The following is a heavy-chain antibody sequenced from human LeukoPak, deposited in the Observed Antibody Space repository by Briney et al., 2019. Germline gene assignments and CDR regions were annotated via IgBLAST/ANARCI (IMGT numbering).Heavy chain of an antibody. CDR2: ISSSSSYI. V-gene: IGHV3-21*01. CDR3: ARFVVPAAIDY. J-gene: IGHJ4*02. CDR1: GYTFSSYS. Sequence: PGGSLRLSCAASGYTFSSYSMNWVRQAPGKGLEWVSSISSSSSYIYYADSVKGRFTISRDNAKNSLYLQMNSLRAEDTAVYYCARFVVPAAIDYWGQGTLVTVSS. D-gene: IGHD2-2*01.